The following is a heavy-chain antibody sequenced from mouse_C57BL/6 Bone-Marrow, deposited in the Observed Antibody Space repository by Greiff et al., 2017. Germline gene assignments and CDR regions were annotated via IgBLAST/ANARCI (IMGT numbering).Heavy chain of an antibody. CDR1: GFHIKDDY. J-gene: IGHJ2*01. CDR3: TTILRSYFDY. Sequence: FQLQQSGAELVRPGASVKLSCTALGFHIKDDYMHWVKQRPEQGLEWIGWIDPENGDTEYASKFQGKATITADTSANTAYLQLSSLTSEDTAVYYCTTILRSYFDYWGQGTTLTVSS. D-gene: IGHD1-1*01. CDR2: IDPENGDT. V-gene: IGHV14-4*01.